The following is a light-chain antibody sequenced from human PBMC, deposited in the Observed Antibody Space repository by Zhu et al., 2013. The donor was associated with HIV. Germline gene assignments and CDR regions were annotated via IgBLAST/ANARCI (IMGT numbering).Light chain of an antibody. V-gene: IGKV1-5*02. CDR3: QQYNFYVYT. Sequence: DVQMTQSPSTLSASIGDRVTIICRASQSVVDWVAWYQQKPGKAPNLLIFDATILKSGVPSRFSGSGSGTEFTLTIASLQPEDFATYYCQQYNFYVYTFGQG. CDR1: QSVVDW. CDR2: DAT. J-gene: IGKJ2*01.